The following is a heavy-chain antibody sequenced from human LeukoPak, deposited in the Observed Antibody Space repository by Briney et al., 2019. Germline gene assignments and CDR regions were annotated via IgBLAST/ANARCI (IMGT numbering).Heavy chain of an antibody. Sequence: ASVKVSCKASGYTFTSYGIIWVQQPPGQGLEWMEWISAYNGNTNYAQKLQGRVTMTTDTSTATAYMELRSLRSDDTAVYYCARGGDYYDSSGYFDYWGQGTLVTVSS. D-gene: IGHD3-22*01. CDR1: GYTFTSYG. CDR3: ARGGDYYDSSGYFDY. V-gene: IGHV1-18*01. CDR2: ISAYNGNT. J-gene: IGHJ4*02.